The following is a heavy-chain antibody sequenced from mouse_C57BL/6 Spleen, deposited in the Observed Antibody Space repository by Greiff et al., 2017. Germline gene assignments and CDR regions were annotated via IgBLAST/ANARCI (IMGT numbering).Heavy chain of an antibody. CDR1: GYTFTSYW. CDR3: AMRTAQATWFAY. V-gene: IGHV1-52*01. D-gene: IGHD3-2*02. J-gene: IGHJ3*01. CDR2: IDPSDSET. Sequence: VQLQQSGAELVRPGSSVKLSCKASGYTFTSYWMHWVKQRPIQGLEWIGNIDPSDSETHYNQKFKDKATLTVDKSSSTAYMQLSSLTSEDSAVYYCAMRTAQATWFAYWGQGTLVTVSA.